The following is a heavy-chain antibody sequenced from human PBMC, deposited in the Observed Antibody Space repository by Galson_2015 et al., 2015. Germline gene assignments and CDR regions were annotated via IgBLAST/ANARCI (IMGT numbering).Heavy chain of an antibody. V-gene: IGHV1-2*06. CDR1: GYTFTGYY. Sequence: SVKVSCKASGYTFTGYYMHWVRQAPGQGLEWMGRINPNGGGTNYAQKFQGRVTMTRDTSISTAYMELSRLRSDDTAVYYCARFQQLVLLDYFDYWGQGTLVTVSS. D-gene: IGHD6-6*01. CDR3: ARFQQLVLLDYFDY. J-gene: IGHJ4*02. CDR2: INPNGGGT.